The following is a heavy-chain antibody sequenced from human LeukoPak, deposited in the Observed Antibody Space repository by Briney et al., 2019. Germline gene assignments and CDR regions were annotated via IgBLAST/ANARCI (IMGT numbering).Heavy chain of an antibody. V-gene: IGHV3-21*01. J-gene: IGHJ4*02. CDR3: TGEYIRGMADY. CDR1: GFSFSTYT. CDR2: IRSSGNYR. D-gene: IGHD6-13*01. Sequence: PGGSLRLSCAASGFSFSTYTMIWVRQAPGKALEWVSSIRSSGNYRYFADSVKGRFTISRDNAQKSLYLQMNSLRAEDTAVYYCTGEYIRGMADYWGEGTVVIVSS.